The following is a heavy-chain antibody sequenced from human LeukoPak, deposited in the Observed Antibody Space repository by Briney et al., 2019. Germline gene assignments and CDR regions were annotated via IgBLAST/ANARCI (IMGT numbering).Heavy chain of an antibody. J-gene: IGHJ4*02. V-gene: IGHV3-74*01. D-gene: IGHD6-13*01. CDR3: ASSSSWYPYYFDY. Sequence: PGGSLRLSCAASGFTFSSYWMHWVRQAPGKGLVWVSRINSDGSSTSYADSVKGRFTISRDNAKNTLYLQMNSLRAEDTAVYYCASSSSWYPYYFDYWGQGTLVTVSS. CDR2: INSDGSST. CDR1: GFTFSSYW.